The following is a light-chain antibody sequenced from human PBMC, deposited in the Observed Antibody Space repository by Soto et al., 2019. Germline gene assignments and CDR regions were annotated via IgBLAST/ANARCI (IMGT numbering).Light chain of an antibody. J-gene: IGLJ2*01. CDR3: AAWADSLNGVV. Sequence: QSVLTQPPSASGTPGQRVTLSCSGSSSNIGSNTVNWYQQLPGTAPKLLISSNNQRPSGVPDRFSGSKSGTSASLAISGLQSEYEDDYYCAAWADSLNGVVFGGGTKLTVL. CDR1: SSNIGSNT. V-gene: IGLV1-44*01. CDR2: SNN.